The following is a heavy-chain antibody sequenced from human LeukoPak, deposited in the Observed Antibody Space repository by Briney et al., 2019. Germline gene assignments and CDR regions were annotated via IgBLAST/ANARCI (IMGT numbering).Heavy chain of an antibody. CDR1: GGSISSSSYY. CDR2: IYDSGST. D-gene: IGHD3-3*01. V-gene: IGHV4-39*01. J-gene: IGHJ5*02. Sequence: SQTLSLTCTVSGGSISSSSYYWGWIRHPPGKGLEWIGSIYDSGSTYYNPSLKSRVTISVDTSKNQFSLKLSSVTAADTAVYYCARLSTYYDFWSGYLNWFDPWGQGTLVTVSS. CDR3: ARLSTYYDFWSGYLNWFDP.